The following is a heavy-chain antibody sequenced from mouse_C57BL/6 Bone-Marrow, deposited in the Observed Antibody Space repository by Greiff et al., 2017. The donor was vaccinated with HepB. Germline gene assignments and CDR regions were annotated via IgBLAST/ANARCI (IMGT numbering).Heavy chain of an antibody. CDR3: ARHGSSYGGWYFDV. D-gene: IGHD1-1*01. J-gene: IGHJ1*03. V-gene: IGHV5-15*01. Sequence: EVMLVESGGGLVQPGGSLKLSCAASGFTFSDYGMAWVRQAPRKGPEWVAFISNLAYSIYYADTVTGRFTISRENAKNTLYLEMCSLRSEDTAMYYCARHGSSYGGWYFDVWGTGTTVTVSS. CDR2: ISNLAYSI. CDR1: GFTFSDYG.